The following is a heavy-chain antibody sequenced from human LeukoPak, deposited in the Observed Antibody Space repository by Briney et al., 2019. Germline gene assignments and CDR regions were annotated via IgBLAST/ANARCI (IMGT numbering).Heavy chain of an antibody. CDR1: GEYIINGHW. CDR2: IYHSGST. CDR3: ARAFYSGYDFAFDY. D-gene: IGHD5-12*01. V-gene: IGHV4-4*02. Sequence: PSGTLSLTCAVSGEYIINGHWWSWVRQPPGKGLEWIGEIYHSGSTNYNPSLKSRVTMSVDTSKNQFSLKLSSVTAADTAVYYCARAFYSGYDFAFDYWGQGTLVTVSS. J-gene: IGHJ4*02.